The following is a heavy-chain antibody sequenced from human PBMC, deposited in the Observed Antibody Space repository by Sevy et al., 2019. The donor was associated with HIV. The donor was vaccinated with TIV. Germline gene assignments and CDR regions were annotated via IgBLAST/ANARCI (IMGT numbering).Heavy chain of an antibody. D-gene: IGHD2-21*01. CDR2: HYYSGST. J-gene: IGHJ6*02. V-gene: IGHV4-59*01. Sequence: SENLSLICTVSGDSITNYYWSWIRQPPGKGLQWIGYHYYSGSTNYNPSLKSRVTISVDTSKNQISLKLSSVTAADTAVYYCARNSAYYYYGVDVWGLGTTVTVSS. CDR1: GDSITNYY. CDR3: ARNSAYYYYGVDV.